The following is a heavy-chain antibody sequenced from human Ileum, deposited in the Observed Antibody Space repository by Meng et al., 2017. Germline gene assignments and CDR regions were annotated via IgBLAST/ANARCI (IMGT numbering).Heavy chain of an antibody. CDR3: ARGGLTLERRPLDY. CDR1: VDSITNTNW. CDR2: VYHSGST. V-gene: IGHV4-4*02. D-gene: IGHD1-1*01. Sequence: VALQGAGPGVVNASGTLSLTVVVSVDSITNTNWWNWVRQPPGKGLEWIGEVYHSGSTNYNPSLQSRVTISIDKSKNQFSLNLTSVTVADTAVYYCARGGLTLERRPLDYWGQGTLVTVSS. J-gene: IGHJ4*02.